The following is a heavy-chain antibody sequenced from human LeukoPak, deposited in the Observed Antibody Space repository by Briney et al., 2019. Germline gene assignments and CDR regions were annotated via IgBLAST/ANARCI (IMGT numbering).Heavy chain of an antibody. J-gene: IGHJ5*02. Sequence: GGSLELPCQAPGLPFRSNAMSWVRQPQGKGLDWVQAISGSGGSTYYADSVKGRFTISRDNSKNTLYLQMNSLRAEDTAVYYCAKDRRGAAAPNWFDPWGQGTLVTVSS. D-gene: IGHD6-13*01. CDR3: AKDRRGAAAPNWFDP. CDR2: ISGSGGST. V-gene: IGHV3-23*01. CDR1: GLPFRSNA.